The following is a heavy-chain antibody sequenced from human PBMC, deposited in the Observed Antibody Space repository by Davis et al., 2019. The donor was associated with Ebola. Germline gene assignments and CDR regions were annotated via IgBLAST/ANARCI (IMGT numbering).Heavy chain of an antibody. CDR1: EFTFTTYA. D-gene: IGHD4-17*01. J-gene: IGHJ4*02. CDR3: AKEGDYGDYDY. CDR2: IRSKANSYAT. Sequence: GESLKISCAASEFTFTTYAMHWVRQASGKGLEWVGRIRSKANSYATAYAASVKGRFTISRDDSKNTLYLQMNSLRAEDTAVYYCAKEGDYGDYDYWGQGTLVTVSS. V-gene: IGHV3-73*01.